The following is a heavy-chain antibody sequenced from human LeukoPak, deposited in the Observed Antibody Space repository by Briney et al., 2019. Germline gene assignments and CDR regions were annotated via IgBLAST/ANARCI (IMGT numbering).Heavy chain of an antibody. D-gene: IGHD3-3*01. CDR1: GYTFNSYG. CDR2: ISAYNGNT. J-gene: IGHJ4*02. Sequence: ASVKVSCKASGYTFNSYGISWVRQAPGQGLEGMGWISAYNGNTNYAQKLQGRVTMTTDTSTSTAYMELRSLRSDDTAVYYCARDRAAPPRTIFGVVRGSYYFDYWGQGTLVTVSS. V-gene: IGHV1-18*01. CDR3: ARDRAAPPRTIFGVVRGSYYFDY.